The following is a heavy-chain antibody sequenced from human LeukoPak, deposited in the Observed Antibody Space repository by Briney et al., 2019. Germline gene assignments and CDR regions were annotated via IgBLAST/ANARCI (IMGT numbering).Heavy chain of an antibody. CDR2: ISWNSGSI. CDR3: AEVGLGSRYYYYGMDV. Sequence: GGSLRLSCAASGFTFDDYAMHWVRQAPGKGLEWVSGISWNSGSIGYADSVKGRFTISRDNAKNSLYLQMNSLRAEDTALYYCAEVGLGSRYYYYGMDVWGQGTTVTVSS. D-gene: IGHD2-15*01. J-gene: IGHJ6*02. V-gene: IGHV3-9*01. CDR1: GFTFDDYA.